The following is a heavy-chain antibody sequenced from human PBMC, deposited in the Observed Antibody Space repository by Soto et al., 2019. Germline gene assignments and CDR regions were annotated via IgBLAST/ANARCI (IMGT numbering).Heavy chain of an antibody. CDR1: GGSISSYY. CDR2: IYYSGST. J-gene: IGHJ5*02. D-gene: IGHD6-13*01. CDR3: ARGRGTIAAAGTGWFDP. Sequence: SETLSLTCTVSGGSISSYYWSWIRQPPGKGLEWIGYIYYSGSTNYNPSLKSRVTISVDTSKNQFSLKLSSVTAADTAVYYCARGRGTIAAAGTGWFDPWGQGTLVTVSS. V-gene: IGHV4-59*01.